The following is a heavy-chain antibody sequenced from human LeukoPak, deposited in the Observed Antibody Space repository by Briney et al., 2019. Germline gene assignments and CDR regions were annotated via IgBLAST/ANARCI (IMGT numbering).Heavy chain of an antibody. CDR3: ARVGKNYCSGGSCYPLVDY. CDR1: GGSSSGYY. Sequence: SETLSLTCAVYGGSSSGYYWGWIRQPPGKGLEWIGEINHSGSTNYNPSLKSRVTISVDTSKNQFSLKLSSVTAADTAVYYCARVGKNYCSGGSCYPLVDYWGQGTLVTVSS. J-gene: IGHJ4*02. CDR2: INHSGST. D-gene: IGHD2-15*01. V-gene: IGHV4-34*01.